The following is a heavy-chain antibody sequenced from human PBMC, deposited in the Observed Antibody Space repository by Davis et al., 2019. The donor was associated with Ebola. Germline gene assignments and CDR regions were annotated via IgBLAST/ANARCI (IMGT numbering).Heavy chain of an antibody. J-gene: IGHJ6*02. V-gene: IGHV3-73*01. CDR1: GITFSGSA. CDR3: TRQPQAYYYYGMDV. CDR2: IRSKANSYAT. Sequence: GGSLRLSCAASGITFSGSAMHWVRQASGKGLEWVGRIRSKANSYATAYAASVKGRFTISRDDSKNTAYLQMNSLKTEDTAVYYCTRQPQAYYYYGMDVWCQGTTVTVSS.